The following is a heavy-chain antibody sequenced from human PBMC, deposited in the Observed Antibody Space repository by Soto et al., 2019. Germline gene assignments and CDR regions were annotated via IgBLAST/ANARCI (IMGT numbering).Heavy chain of an antibody. J-gene: IGHJ4*01. Sequence: DVQLVESGGALGQPGESLRLSCAASGFTFSDYLMTWVRQAPGKGLEWVATIKQDGNEKYYVDSVKGRFTISRDNAKNSLYLQMNGLRAEDTAVYYCAIGHWLGNWGHGTLVTVSS. V-gene: IGHV3-7*01. D-gene: IGHD6-19*01. CDR2: IKQDGNEK. CDR1: GFTFSDYL. CDR3: AIGHWLGN.